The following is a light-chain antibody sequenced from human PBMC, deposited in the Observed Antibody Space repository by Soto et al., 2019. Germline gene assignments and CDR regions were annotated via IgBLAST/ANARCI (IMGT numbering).Light chain of an antibody. V-gene: IGKV3-20*01. Sequence: ENVVTQSPGTLSLSPGEGATLSCRASQSVSSNYLAWYQQKPGQAPRLLIYGTSSRATGIPDRFSGSGSGTDFILTISRLEPEDFAVYYCQHYDSARYTFGQGTKLEIK. CDR3: QHYDSARYT. CDR2: GTS. CDR1: QSVSSNY. J-gene: IGKJ2*01.